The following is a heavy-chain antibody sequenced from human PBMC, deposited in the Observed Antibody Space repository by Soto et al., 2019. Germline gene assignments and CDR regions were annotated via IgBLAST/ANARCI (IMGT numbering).Heavy chain of an antibody. Sequence: GGSLRLSCTASGFTFGDYAMSWFRQAPGKGLEWVGFIRSKAYGGTTEYAASVKGRFTISRDDSKSIAYLQMNSLKTEDTAVYYCTRGSYDFWSGYYRNFDYWGQGTLVTVSS. V-gene: IGHV3-49*03. D-gene: IGHD3-3*01. CDR2: IRSKAYGGTT. CDR1: GFTFGDYA. CDR3: TRGSYDFWSGYYRNFDY. J-gene: IGHJ4*02.